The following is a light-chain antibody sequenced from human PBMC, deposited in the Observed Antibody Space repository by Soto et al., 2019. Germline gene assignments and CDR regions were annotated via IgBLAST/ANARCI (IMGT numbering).Light chain of an antibody. CDR1: TNDVGAFDY. Sequence: QSALTQPASVSASPGQSISISCTGTTNDVGAFDYVSWYQQHPGKPPKLIIYEIFNRPSGVSHRFSGSKSGNSDSLTISGLQAEDEADYYCSSYTTNNAHVFGGGTKVTVL. CDR3: SSYTTNNAHV. J-gene: IGLJ2*01. CDR2: EIF. V-gene: IGLV2-14*01.